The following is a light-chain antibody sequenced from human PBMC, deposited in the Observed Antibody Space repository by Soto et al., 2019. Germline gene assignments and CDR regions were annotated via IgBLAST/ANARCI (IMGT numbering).Light chain of an antibody. V-gene: IGKV3-11*01. CDR3: LQRSNWPLT. CDR1: QSVGSF. Sequence: EIVLTQSPATLSLSPGERATLSCRASQSVGSFLAWYQQKPGQAPRLLIYDASNRATGIPARFSGSGSGTDVSLTICSLEPEDFSVYYCLQRSNWPLTFGGGTKVEIK. CDR2: DAS. J-gene: IGKJ4*01.